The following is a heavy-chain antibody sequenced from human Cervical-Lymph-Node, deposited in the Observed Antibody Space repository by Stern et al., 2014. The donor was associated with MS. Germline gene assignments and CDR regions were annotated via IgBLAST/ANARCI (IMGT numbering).Heavy chain of an antibody. CDR2: ISAYNGNT. V-gene: IGHV1-18*01. J-gene: IGHJ5*02. D-gene: IGHD1-26*01. CDR3: ARDPSYALGATNWFDP. CDR1: GYTFTHYG. Sequence: VQLVQSGDEVKKPGASVKVSCKASGYTFTHYGISWVRQAPGQGLEWIGWISAYNGNTYYAQKLQRRVTMTTDTATSTAYMELRSLRSDDTAVYYCARDPSYALGATNWFDPWGQGTLVTVSS.